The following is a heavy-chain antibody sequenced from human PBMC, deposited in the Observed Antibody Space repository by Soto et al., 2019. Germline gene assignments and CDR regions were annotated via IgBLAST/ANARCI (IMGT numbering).Heavy chain of an antibody. J-gene: IGHJ4*02. CDR2: ISSSSSYI. D-gene: IGHD5-12*01. CDR3: ARDIAVEMATICDY. Sequence: EVRLVESGGGLVKPGGSLRLSCAASGFTFSSYSMNWVRQAPGKGLEWVSSISSSSSYIYYADSVKGRFTISRDNAKNSLYLQMNSLRAEDTAVYYCARDIAVEMATICDYWGQGTLVTVSS. CDR1: GFTFSSYS. V-gene: IGHV3-21*01.